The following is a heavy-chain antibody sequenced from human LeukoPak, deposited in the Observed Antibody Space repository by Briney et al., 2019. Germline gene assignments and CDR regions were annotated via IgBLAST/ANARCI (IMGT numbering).Heavy chain of an antibody. V-gene: IGHV4-4*07. D-gene: IGHD6-19*01. Sequence: SETLSLTCTVSGGSISNYHWSWIRQPAGKGLEWIGQIHTSVSTNYNPPLKSRVTMSIDTTEDQVSLTIRSVTAADTAFYYCARRDISSGWSFDYWGQGTLVTVSS. CDR1: GGSISNYH. J-gene: IGHJ4*02. CDR2: IHTSVST. CDR3: ARRDISSGWSFDY.